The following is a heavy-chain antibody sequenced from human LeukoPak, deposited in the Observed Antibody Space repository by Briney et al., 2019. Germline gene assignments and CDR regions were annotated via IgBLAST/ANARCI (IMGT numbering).Heavy chain of an antibody. J-gene: IGHJ4*02. D-gene: IGHD4-11*01. V-gene: IGHV1-2*02. CDR2: INPNSGGT. CDR1: GYTFTGYY. CDR3: ARDAIVRDYSNSDY. Sequence: SVKVSCKASGYTFTGYYIHWVQQAPGQGLEWMGWINPNSGGTNYAQKFQGRVTMTRDTSISTAYMELSRLTSDDTAVYYCARDAIVRDYSNSDYWGQGTLVTVSS.